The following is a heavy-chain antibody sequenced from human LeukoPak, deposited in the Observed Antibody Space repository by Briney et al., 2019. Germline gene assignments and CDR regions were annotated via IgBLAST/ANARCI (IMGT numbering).Heavy chain of an antibody. CDR1: GFTFSSYW. D-gene: IGHD5-18*01. Sequence: GGSLRLSCAASGFTFSSYWMSWVRQAPGKGLEWVANIKQDGSEKYYVDSVKGRFTISRDNAKNSLYLQMNSLRAEDTAVYYCAREVRGYSYHCGMDVWGQGTTVTVSS. V-gene: IGHV3-7*01. J-gene: IGHJ6*02. CDR3: AREVRGYSYHCGMDV. CDR2: IKQDGSEK.